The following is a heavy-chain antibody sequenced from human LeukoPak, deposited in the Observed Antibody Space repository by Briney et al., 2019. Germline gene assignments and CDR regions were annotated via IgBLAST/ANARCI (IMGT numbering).Heavy chain of an antibody. V-gene: IGHV3-23*01. CDR2: ISGSGGST. Sequence: GTLRLSCAASGFTFSSYGMSWVRQAPGKGLEWVSAISGSGGSTYYADSVKGQFTISRDNSKNTLYLQMNSLRAEDTAVYYCAREQWLVRMVFDPWGQGTLVTVSS. CDR1: GFTFSSYG. CDR3: AREQWLVRMVFDP. J-gene: IGHJ5*02. D-gene: IGHD6-19*01.